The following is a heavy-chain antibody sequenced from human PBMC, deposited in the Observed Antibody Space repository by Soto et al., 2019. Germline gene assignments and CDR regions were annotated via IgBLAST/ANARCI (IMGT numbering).Heavy chain of an antibody. CDR2: ISSSSSYI. CDR1: GFTFSSYS. CDR3: ARAGTYGDYVGYY. Sequence: PVGSLRLSCAASGFTFSSYSMNWVRQAPGKGLEWVSSISSSSSYIYYADSVKGRFTISRDNAKNSLYLQMNSLRAEDTAVYYCARAGTYGDYVGYYWGQGTLVTVSS. V-gene: IGHV3-21*01. J-gene: IGHJ4*02. D-gene: IGHD4-17*01.